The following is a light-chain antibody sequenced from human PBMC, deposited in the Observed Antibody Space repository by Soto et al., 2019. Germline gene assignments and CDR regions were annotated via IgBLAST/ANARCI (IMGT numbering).Light chain of an antibody. CDR2: EVS. Sequence: QSALTQPASVSGSPGQSITISCTGTSSDVGAYNSVSWYQHHPGKAPKLMIYEVSYRPSGVSNRFSGSKSANTASLTISGLQAEDEADYYCSSLTTTSTLAFGVGTKLTVL. J-gene: IGLJ2*01. V-gene: IGLV2-14*01. CDR3: SSLTTTSTLA. CDR1: SSDVGAYNS.